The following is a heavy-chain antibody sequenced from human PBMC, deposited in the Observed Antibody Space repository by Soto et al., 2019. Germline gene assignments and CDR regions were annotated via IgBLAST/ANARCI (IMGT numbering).Heavy chain of an antibody. CDR3: AHRGGATVGLYYFDY. CDR1: GFSLSTTGVG. J-gene: IGHJ4*02. D-gene: IGHD3-16*01. CDR2: IYWHDDK. Sequence: QITLKESGPTLVKPTQTLTLTCTFSGFSLSTTGVGVSWIRQPPGKPLEWLALIYWHDDKRYSPSLKSRLTVTKDPSKNQVVLTMTDMDPVDTATYYCAHRGGATVGLYYFDYGGQGALVTVSS. V-gene: IGHV2-5*01.